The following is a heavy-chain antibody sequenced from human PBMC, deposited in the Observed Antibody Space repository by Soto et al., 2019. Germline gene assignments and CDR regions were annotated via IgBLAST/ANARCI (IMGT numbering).Heavy chain of an antibody. CDR1: GFTFSSYA. D-gene: IGHD3-10*01. CDR2: ISGSGGST. CDR3: AKGSTMVRGVIIPHYYYYGMDV. J-gene: IGHJ6*02. Sequence: GGSLRLSFAASGFTFSSYAMSWVRQAPGKGLEWVSAISGSGGSTYYADSVKGRFTISRDNSKNTLYLQMNSLRAEDTAVYYCAKGSTMVRGVIIPHYYYYGMDVWGQGTTVTVSS. V-gene: IGHV3-23*01.